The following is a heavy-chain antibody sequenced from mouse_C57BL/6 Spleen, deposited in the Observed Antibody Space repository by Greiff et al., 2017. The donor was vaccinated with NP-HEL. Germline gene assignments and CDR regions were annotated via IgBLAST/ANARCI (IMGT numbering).Heavy chain of an antibody. J-gene: IGHJ4*01. Sequence: QVQLQQPGAELVRPGTSVKLSCKASGYTFTSYWMHWVKQRPGQGLEWIGVIDPSDSYTNYNQKFKGKATLTVDTSSSTAYMQLSSLTSEDSAVYYGERFEITVEYAMDYWGQGTSVTVSS. CDR3: ERFEITVEYAMDY. CDR1: GYTFTSYW. CDR2: IDPSDSYT. D-gene: IGHD1-3*01. V-gene: IGHV1-59*01.